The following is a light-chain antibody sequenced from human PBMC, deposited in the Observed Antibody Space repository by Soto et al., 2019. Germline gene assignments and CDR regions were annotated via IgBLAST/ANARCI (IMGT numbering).Light chain of an antibody. CDR1: QSLLHITGETF. V-gene: IGKV2D-29*02. CDR2: EVS. Sequence: FITHTPLSLSVAPGQPASISCKSSQSLLHITGETFLFWYLQKPGQSPQLLIYEVSTRVSGVPDRFSGSGSGTDFTLEISRVETDDVGIYYCMQSTQLPPTFGQGTRLEIK. J-gene: IGKJ5*01. CDR3: MQSTQLPPT.